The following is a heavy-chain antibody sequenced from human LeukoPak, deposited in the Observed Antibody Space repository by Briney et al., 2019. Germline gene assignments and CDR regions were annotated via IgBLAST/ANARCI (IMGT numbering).Heavy chain of an antibody. CDR1: GYSFTSYW. Sequence: GESLKISCKGSGYSFTSYWIGWVRQMPGKGREWMGIIYSGESDTRYSPSFQGPVTISADKSISTAYLQWSSLKASDTAMYYCARRAYDFWTQIDYWGQGTLVTVSS. J-gene: IGHJ4*02. D-gene: IGHD3-3*01. CDR2: IYSGESDT. V-gene: IGHV5-51*01. CDR3: ARRAYDFWTQIDY.